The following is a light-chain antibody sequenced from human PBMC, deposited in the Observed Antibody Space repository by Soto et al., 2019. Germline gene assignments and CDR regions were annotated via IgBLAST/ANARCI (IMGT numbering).Light chain of an antibody. Sequence: TVLTQSPCTLSLSPGERATLSCRAIQSVSSSYLAWYQQKPGQAPRLLIYGASSRATGIPDRFSGSGSGTDFTLTISRLEPEDFAVYYCQQYGSSLTWTFGQGTKVGI. CDR1: QSVSSSY. V-gene: IGKV3-20*01. CDR3: QQYGSSLTWT. J-gene: IGKJ1*01. CDR2: GAS.